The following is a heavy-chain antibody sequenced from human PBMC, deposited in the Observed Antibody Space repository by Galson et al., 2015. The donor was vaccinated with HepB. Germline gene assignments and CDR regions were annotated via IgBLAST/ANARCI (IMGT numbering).Heavy chain of an antibody. Sequence: SLRLSCAGSGFIFDDYTMHWVRQVPGKGLEWVSRISWNSGNIGYADSVKGRFTISRDNAENSLFLQMDSLTAEDTALCYCAKDMGHGDYGWAFDVWGQGTMVIVSS. CDR3: AKDMGHGDYGWAFDV. J-gene: IGHJ3*01. CDR1: GFIFDDYT. V-gene: IGHV3-9*01. D-gene: IGHD4-17*01. CDR2: ISWNSGNI.